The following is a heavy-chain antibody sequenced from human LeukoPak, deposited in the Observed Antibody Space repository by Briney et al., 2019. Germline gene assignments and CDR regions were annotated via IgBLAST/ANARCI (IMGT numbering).Heavy chain of an antibody. Sequence: PSETLSLTCTVSGGSISSYYWSWIRQPPGKGLEWIGYIYYSGSTNYNPSLKSRVTISVDTSKNQFSLKLSSVTAADTAVYYCARGSDDYYDSSGHSRYYFDYWGQGTLVTVSS. CDR2: IYYSGST. D-gene: IGHD3-22*01. CDR3: ARGSDDYYDSSGHSRYYFDY. CDR1: GGSISSYY. V-gene: IGHV4-59*12. J-gene: IGHJ4*02.